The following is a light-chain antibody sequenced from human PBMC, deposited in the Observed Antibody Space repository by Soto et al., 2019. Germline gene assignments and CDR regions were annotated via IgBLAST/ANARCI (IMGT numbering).Light chain of an antibody. J-gene: IGKJ3*01. Sequence: DIQMTQSPTSLSASVGDRVTITCRASQGIRNFVAWYQQKPGKAPKLLIYAASTFQSGVPSRFSGRGSVTDFTLPINSLQPEDVATYSCQKYSSVPVFGPGTKVEIK. CDR3: QKYSSVPV. CDR2: AAS. CDR1: QGIRNF. V-gene: IGKV1-27*01.